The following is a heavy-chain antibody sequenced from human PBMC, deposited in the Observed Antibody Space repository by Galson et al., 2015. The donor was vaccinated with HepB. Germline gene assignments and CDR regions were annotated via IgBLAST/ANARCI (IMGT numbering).Heavy chain of an antibody. V-gene: IGHV3-30*02. CDR1: GFTFSSYG. D-gene: IGHD3-10*01. CDR3: ARDQSASGSRGKYYYYYGMDV. J-gene: IGHJ6*02. CDR2: IHYDGSNK. Sequence: SLRLSCAASGFTFSSYGMHWVRQAPGKGLEWVAFIHYDGSNKYYADSVKGRFTISRDDFKNTLYLQMNSLTTEDTAMYYCARDQSASGSRGKYYYYYGMDVWGQGTTVTVSS.